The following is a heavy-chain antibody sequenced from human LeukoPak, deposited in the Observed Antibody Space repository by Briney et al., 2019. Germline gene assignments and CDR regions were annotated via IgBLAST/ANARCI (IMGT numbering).Heavy chain of an antibody. CDR2: TYYRSKWHN. CDR1: GDSLSSNSAV. Sequence: SETLSLTCAISGDSLSSNSAVWNWTRQSPSRGLGWLGRTYYRSKWHNEYTVSVKSQLNINPDTSKNQCSLQLRSVTPEDTAVCYCARVGVVDAAMVGGSDWFDPWGQGTLVTVSS. D-gene: IGHD5-18*01. V-gene: IGHV6-1*01. CDR3: ARVGVVDAAMVGGSDWFDP. J-gene: IGHJ5*02.